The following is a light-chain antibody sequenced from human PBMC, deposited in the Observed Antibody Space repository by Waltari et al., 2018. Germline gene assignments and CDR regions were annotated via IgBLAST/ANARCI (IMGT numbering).Light chain of an antibody. V-gene: IGKV3-20*01. CDR2: EAA. CDR1: QSISRY. Sequence: EIMLTQSPGTLSLSPGERATLPCRASQSISRYLAWYQQKPGQAPRLLIYEAARRATDTPDRFSGSGSGTDFSLTISRLEPEDVSVYYCQKYESLPATFGQGTKVEIK. CDR3: QKYESLPAT. J-gene: IGKJ1*01.